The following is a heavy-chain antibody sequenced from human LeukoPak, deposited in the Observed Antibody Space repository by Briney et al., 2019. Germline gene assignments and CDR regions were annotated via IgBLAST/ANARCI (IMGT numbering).Heavy chain of an antibody. CDR2: IIPILGIA. J-gene: IGHJ5*02. D-gene: IGHD1-20*01. CDR1: GGTFSSYA. Sequence: ASVKVSCKASGGTFSSYAISWVRQAPGQGLEWMGRIIPILGIANYAQKFQGRVTITADKSTSTAYMELSSLRAEDTAVYYCARHSNWNGGVDWFDPWGQGTQVTVSS. CDR3: ARHSNWNGGVDWFDP. V-gene: IGHV1-69*04.